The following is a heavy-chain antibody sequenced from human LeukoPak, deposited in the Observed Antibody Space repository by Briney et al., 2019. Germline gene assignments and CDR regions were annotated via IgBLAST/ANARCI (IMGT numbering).Heavy chain of an antibody. CDR2: INHSGST. V-gene: IGHV4-34*01. CDR3: ARGPRGSGSYLYYYYMDV. CDR1: GGSFSGYY. J-gene: IGHJ6*03. D-gene: IGHD3-10*01. Sequence: SETLSLTCAVYGGSFSGYYWSWIRQPPGKGLEWIGEINHSGSTNYNPSLKSRVTISVDTSKNQFSLKLSSVTAADTAVHYCARGPRGSGSYLYYYYMDVWGKGTTVTVSS.